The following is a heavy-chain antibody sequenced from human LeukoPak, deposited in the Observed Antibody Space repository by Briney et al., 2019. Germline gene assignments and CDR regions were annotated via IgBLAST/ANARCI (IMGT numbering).Heavy chain of an antibody. CDR3: TRDPDA. CDR2: IYSGGDT. J-gene: IGHJ5*02. Sequence: GGSLRLSCAASGFTVSNYYMSWVRKAPGKGLEWVSVIYSGGDTYYADSVKGRFTLSRDNSKNTLYLQMNSLRAEDTAVYYCTRDPDAWGQGTLVTVSS. V-gene: IGHV3-66*01. CDR1: GFTVSNYY.